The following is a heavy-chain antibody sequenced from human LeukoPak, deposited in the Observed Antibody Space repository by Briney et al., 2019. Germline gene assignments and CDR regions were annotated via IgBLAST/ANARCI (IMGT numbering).Heavy chain of an antibody. Sequence: GGSLGLSCAASGFTFSSYAMHWVRQAPGKGLEWVAVISYDGSNKYYADSVKGRFTISRDNSKNTLYLQMNSLRAEDTAVYYCARDAFEYSSSFGAFDIWGQGTMVTVSS. CDR2: ISYDGSNK. V-gene: IGHV3-30-3*01. J-gene: IGHJ3*02. CDR3: ARDAFEYSSSFGAFDI. CDR1: GFTFSSYA. D-gene: IGHD6-6*01.